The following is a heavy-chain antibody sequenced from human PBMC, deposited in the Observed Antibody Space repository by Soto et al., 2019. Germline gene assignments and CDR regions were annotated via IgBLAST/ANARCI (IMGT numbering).Heavy chain of an antibody. Sequence: SVKVSCKASGGTFSSYAISWVRQAPGQGLEWMGGIIPIFGTANYAQKFQGRVTITADESTSTAYMELSSLRSEDTAVYYCSSSIAARPGYYGMDVWGQGTTVTVSS. V-gene: IGHV1-69*13. CDR2: IIPIFGTA. CDR1: GGTFSSYA. J-gene: IGHJ6*02. D-gene: IGHD6-6*01. CDR3: SSSIAARPGYYGMDV.